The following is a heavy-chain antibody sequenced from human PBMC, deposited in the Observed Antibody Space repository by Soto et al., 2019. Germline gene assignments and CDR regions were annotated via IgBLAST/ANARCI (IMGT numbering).Heavy chain of an antibody. CDR3: ARESPNSSGWYGGGWFDP. Sequence: SVKVSCKASGGTFSSYSISWVLQAPGQGLEWMGGIIPIFGTANYAQKFQGRVTITADESTSTAYMELSSLRSEDTAVYYCARESPNSSGWYGGGWFDPWGQGTLVTVS. J-gene: IGHJ5*02. CDR1: GGTFSSYS. V-gene: IGHV1-69*13. CDR2: IIPIFGTA. D-gene: IGHD6-19*01.